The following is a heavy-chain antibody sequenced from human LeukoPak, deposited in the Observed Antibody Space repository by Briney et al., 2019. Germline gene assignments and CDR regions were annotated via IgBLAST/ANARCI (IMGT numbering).Heavy chain of an antibody. Sequence: SETLSLTCTVSGGSISSGSYYWSWIRQPAGKGLEWIGRIYTSGSTNYNPSLKSRVTISVDTSKNQFSLKLSSVTAADTAVYYCAGTRGSSSWPFSDWGQGTLVTVSS. D-gene: IGHD6-13*01. J-gene: IGHJ4*02. V-gene: IGHV4-61*02. CDR3: AGTRGSSSWPFSD. CDR2: IYTSGST. CDR1: GGSISSGSYY.